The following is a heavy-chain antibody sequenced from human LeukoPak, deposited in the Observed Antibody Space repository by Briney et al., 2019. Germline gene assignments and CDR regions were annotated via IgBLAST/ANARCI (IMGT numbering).Heavy chain of an antibody. D-gene: IGHD3-10*01. J-gene: IGHJ4*02. CDR2: INGDGSTT. V-gene: IGHV3-74*01. CDR1: GFTFSTYW. CDR3: ARDSRFGELPLDY. Sequence: PGGSLRLSCEASGFTFSTYWMHWVRQVPGKGLAWLSRINGDGSTTNYADSVKGRFTISRDNAKNSLYLQMNSLRAEDTAVYYCARDSRFGELPLDYWGQGTLVTVSS.